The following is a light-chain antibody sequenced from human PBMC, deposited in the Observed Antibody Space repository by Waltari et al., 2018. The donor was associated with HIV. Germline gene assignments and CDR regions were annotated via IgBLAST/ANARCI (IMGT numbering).Light chain of an antibody. CDR1: HSLISN. CDR3: HQYVQWPPTT. CDR2: AAS. V-gene: IGKV3-15*01. Sequence: EIVMTQSPATLSVSPGERVTLSCRASHSLISNLAWYQQRPGQAPRLLMYAASTRATGVPARFSGSGSETEFTLTISSLQSEDSAVYYCHQYVQWPPTTFGQGNKVEI. J-gene: IGKJ1*01.